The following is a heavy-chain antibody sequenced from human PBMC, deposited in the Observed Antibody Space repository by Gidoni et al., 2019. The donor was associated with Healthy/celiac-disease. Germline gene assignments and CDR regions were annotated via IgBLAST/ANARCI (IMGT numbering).Heavy chain of an antibody. J-gene: IGHJ5*02. CDR2: INHSGST. CDR1: GGSFSGYY. V-gene: IGHV4-34*01. Sequence: QVQLQQWGAGRLKHSEPLSLTSAVYGGSFSGYYWSWIRQPPGKGLEWIGEINHSGSTNYNPSLKSRVTISVDTSKNQFSLKLSSVTAADTAVYYCARGRVVVVAAHYNWSDPWGQGTLVTVSS. D-gene: IGHD2-15*01. CDR3: ARGRVVVVAAHYNWSDP.